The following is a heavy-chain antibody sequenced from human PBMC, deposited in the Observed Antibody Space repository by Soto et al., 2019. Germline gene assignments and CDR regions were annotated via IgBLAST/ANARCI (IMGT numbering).Heavy chain of an antibody. J-gene: IGHJ4*02. CDR1: GGSFSGYY. V-gene: IGHV4-34*01. Sequence: QVQLQQWGAGLLKPSETLSLTCAVYGGSFSGYYWSWIRQPPGEGLEWIGEINHSGSTNYNPSLKSRVTISVDTSKNQFSLKLSSVTAADTAVYYCARGSPDSSGYYYGYWGQGTLVTVSS. CDR2: INHSGST. D-gene: IGHD3-22*01. CDR3: ARGSPDSSGYYYGY.